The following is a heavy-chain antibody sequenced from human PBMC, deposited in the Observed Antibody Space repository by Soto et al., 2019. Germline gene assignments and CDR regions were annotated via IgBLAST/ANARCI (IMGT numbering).Heavy chain of an antibody. D-gene: IGHD1-1*01. CDR1: GFTFINYA. J-gene: IGHJ4*02. CDR2: ISDTGGDS. CDR3: VRDLYRSATMPCLDH. Sequence: GSLRLSCEASGFTFINYAMSWVRQSPGKGLEWVSSISDTGGDSYYADSMDGRFTVSRDNSKNTLYLQINSLRAEDTAIYYCVRDLYRSATMPCLDHWGQGALVTVSS. V-gene: IGHV3-23*01.